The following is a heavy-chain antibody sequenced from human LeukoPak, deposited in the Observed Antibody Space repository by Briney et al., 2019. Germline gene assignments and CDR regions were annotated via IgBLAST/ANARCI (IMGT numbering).Heavy chain of an antibody. D-gene: IGHD2-2*02. Sequence: PGGSLRLSCAASGFTFSSYAMSWVRQAPGKGLEWVSAISGSGGSTYYADSVKGRFTISRDNSKNTLYLQMNSLRAEDTAVYYCAKDLKRSYCSSTSCYTWFDYWGQGNLVTVSS. CDR2: ISGSGGST. J-gene: IGHJ4*02. CDR3: AKDLKRSYCSSTSCYTWFDY. CDR1: GFTFSSYA. V-gene: IGHV3-23*01.